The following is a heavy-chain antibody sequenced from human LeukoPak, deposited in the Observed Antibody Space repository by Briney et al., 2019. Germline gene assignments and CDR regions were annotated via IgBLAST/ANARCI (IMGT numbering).Heavy chain of an antibody. CDR2: ISRGSRTI. CDR3: ARDSSGY. D-gene: IGHD3-22*01. J-gene: IGHJ4*02. V-gene: IGHV3-48*01. CDR1: GFTFSDYS. Sequence: GGSLRLSCAASGFTFSDYSMNWVRQAPGKGLEWLSNISRGSRTIYYADSVKGRFTISRDNAKNSLYLQMNSLRAEDTALYHCARDSSGYWGQGTLVTVSS.